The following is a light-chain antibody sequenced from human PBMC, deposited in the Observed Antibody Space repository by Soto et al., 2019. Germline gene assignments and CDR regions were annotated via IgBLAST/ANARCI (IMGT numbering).Light chain of an antibody. J-gene: IGKJ1*01. CDR3: QQYKNWPRT. V-gene: IGKV3D-15*01. Sequence: EIVMTQSPATLSVSPGERATLSCRASQSVRSNLAWYQHQPGQAPRLLIYGASSRATGIPDRFSGSGSGTDFTLTISRLEPEDFAVYYCQQYKNWPRTFGQGTKVDI. CDR2: GAS. CDR1: QSVRSN.